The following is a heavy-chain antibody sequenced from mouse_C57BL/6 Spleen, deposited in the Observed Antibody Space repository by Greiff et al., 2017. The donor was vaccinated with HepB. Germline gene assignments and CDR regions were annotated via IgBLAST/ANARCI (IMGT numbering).Heavy chain of an antibody. CDR1: GYTFTSYW. Sequence: VHVKQSGTVLARPGASVKMSCKTSGYTFTSYWMHWVKQRPGQGLEWIGAIYPGNSDTSYNQKFKGKAKLTAVTSASTAYMELSSLTNEDSAVYYCTRRGITTVVGAMDYWGQGTSVTVSS. D-gene: IGHD1-1*01. CDR2: IYPGNSDT. V-gene: IGHV1-5*01. CDR3: TRRGITTVVGAMDY. J-gene: IGHJ4*01.